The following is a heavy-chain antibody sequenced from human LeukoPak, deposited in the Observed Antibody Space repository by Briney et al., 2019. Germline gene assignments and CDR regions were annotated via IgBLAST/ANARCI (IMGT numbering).Heavy chain of an antibody. CDR1: GFTFSSYG. CDR3: ATGYSSGWYLAG. V-gene: IGHV3-30*02. CDR2: IRYDGSNK. J-gene: IGHJ4*02. D-gene: IGHD6-19*01. Sequence: GGSLRLSCAASGFTFSSYGMHWVRQAPGKGLEWVAFIRYDGSNKYYADSVKGRFTTSRDNSKNTLYLQMNSLRAEDTAVYYCATGYSSGWYLAGWGQGTLVTVSS.